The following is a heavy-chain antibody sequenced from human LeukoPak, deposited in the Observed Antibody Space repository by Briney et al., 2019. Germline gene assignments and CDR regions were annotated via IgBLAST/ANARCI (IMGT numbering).Heavy chain of an antibody. CDR3: ARHVLYVTGAAGYYYYGMDV. CDR1: GGSISSSSYY. Sequence: PSETLSLTCTVSGGSISSSSYYWGWIRQPPGKGLEWIGSIYYSGSTYYNPSLKSRVTISVDTSKNQFSLKLSSVTAADAAVYYYARHVLYVTGAAGYYYYGMDVWGQGTTVTVSS. J-gene: IGHJ6*02. CDR2: IYYSGST. D-gene: IGHD6-13*01. V-gene: IGHV4-39*01.